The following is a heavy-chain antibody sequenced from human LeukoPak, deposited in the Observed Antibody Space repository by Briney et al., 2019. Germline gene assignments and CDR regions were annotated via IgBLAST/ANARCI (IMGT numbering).Heavy chain of an antibody. D-gene: IGHD1-1*01. CDR1: GFTFSSYW. J-gene: IGHJ4*02. CDR3: AKVGNNWDFDY. V-gene: IGHV3-74*01. CDR2: INSDGSST. Sequence: PGGSLRLSCAASGFTFSSYWMHWVRQAPGKGLVWVSRINSDGSSTSYADSVKGRFTISRDNAKNTLYLQMNSLRAEDTAVYYCAKVGNNWDFDYWGQGTLVTVSS.